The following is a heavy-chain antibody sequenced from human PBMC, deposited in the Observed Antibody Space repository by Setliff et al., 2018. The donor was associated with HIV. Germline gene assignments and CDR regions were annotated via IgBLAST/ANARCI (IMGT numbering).Heavy chain of an antibody. Sequence: ASVKVSCKTSGYDFRRYGIAWVRQVPGHGLEWMGWISPQNGKTKYAQRFQGRVSMTTDTSTSTAYMELRSLRSDDTAVYYCARGQLGRQGYCSSTSCYYYYYMDVWGKGTTVTVSS. J-gene: IGHJ6*03. CDR3: ARGQLGRQGYCSSTSCYYYYYMDV. V-gene: IGHV1-18*01. CDR1: GYDFRRYG. CDR2: ISPQNGKT. D-gene: IGHD2-2*01.